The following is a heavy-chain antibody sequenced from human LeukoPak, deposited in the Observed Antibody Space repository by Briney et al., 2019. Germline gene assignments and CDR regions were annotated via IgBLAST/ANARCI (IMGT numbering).Heavy chain of an antibody. CDR3: ARDVLSSNDYGDY. Sequence: GGSLRLSCAASGFTFSSYGMHWVRQAPGKGLEWVAVISYDGSNKYYADSVKGRFTISRDNSKNTLYLQMNSLRAEDTAVYYCARDVLSSNDYGDYWGQGTLVTVSS. CDR1: GFTFSSYG. J-gene: IGHJ4*02. D-gene: IGHD2-15*01. V-gene: IGHV3-30*03. CDR2: ISYDGSNK.